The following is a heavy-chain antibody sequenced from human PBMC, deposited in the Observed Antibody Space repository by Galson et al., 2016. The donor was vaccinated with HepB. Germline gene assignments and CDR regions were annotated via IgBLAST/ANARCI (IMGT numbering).Heavy chain of an antibody. CDR2: IWYDGSKD. CDR1: GNTFSSHG. V-gene: IGHV3-33*04. CDR3: ARYYGNYRAFDY. Sequence: SLRLSCAASGNTFSSHGMHWVRQAPGKGLEWVALIWYDGSKDYYADSVKGRFAVSRDNFNNILYLQMNSLRAGDTTVYYCARYYGNYRAFDYWGQGTLATVSS. D-gene: IGHD4-11*01. J-gene: IGHJ4*02.